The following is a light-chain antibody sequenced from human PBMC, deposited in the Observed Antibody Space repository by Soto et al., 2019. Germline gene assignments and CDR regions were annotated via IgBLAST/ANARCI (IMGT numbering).Light chain of an antibody. CDR2: DVN. J-gene: IGLJ3*02. CDR1: SSDVGGYNY. V-gene: IGLV2-11*01. CDR3: CSYAGSHTPWV. Sequence: QSALTQPRSVSGSPGQSVTISCTGTSSDVGGYNYVSWYQQHPGKAPKLMIYDVNKWPSGVPDRSSGSKSGNTASLTISGLQAEDEADYHCCSYAGSHTPWVFGGGTKLTVL.